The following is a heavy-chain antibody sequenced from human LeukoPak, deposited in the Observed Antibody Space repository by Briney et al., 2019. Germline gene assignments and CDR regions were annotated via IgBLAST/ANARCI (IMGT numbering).Heavy chain of an antibody. J-gene: IGHJ4*02. CDR3: ASDALVGATHDY. Sequence: GGSLRLSCAASGFTFSSYSMNWVRQAPGKGLEWVSSISSSSSYIYYADSVKGRFTTSRDNAKNSLYLQMNSLRAEDTAVYYCASDALVGATHDYWGQGTLVTVSS. V-gene: IGHV3-21*01. CDR2: ISSSSSYI. D-gene: IGHD1-26*01. CDR1: GFTFSSYS.